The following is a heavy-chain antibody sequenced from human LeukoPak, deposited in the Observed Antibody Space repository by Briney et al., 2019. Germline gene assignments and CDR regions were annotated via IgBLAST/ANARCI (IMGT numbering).Heavy chain of an antibody. CDR2: ISSSSSTI. V-gene: IGHV3-48*04. CDR3: ARDATTAVGTVYMDV. D-gene: IGHD6-13*01. CDR1: GFTLSSYS. J-gene: IGHJ6*03. Sequence: GGSLRLSCAASGFTLSSYSMNWVRQAPGKGLEWVSYISSSSSTIHYADSVKGRFTISRDNSQNSLYLQMNSLRAEDTAIYYCARDATTAVGTVYMDVWGKGTTVTISS.